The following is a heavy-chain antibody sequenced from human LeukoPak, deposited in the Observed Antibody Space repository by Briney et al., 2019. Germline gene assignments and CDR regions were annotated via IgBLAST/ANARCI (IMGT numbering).Heavy chain of an antibody. Sequence: GGSLRLSCAASGFTFSSYWMHWVRQAPGKGLVWVSGISRNDGSTDYADSVKGRFTISRDNAKNSHFLQMNSLRVEDTAFYYCARGFRNGPFDCWGQGTLVTVSS. V-gene: IGHV3-20*04. CDR1: GFTFSSYW. CDR2: ISRNDGST. D-gene: IGHD2-8*01. CDR3: ARGFRNGPFDC. J-gene: IGHJ4*02.